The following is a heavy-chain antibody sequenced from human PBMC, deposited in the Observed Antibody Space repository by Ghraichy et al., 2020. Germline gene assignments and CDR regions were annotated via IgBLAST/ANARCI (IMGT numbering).Heavy chain of an antibody. CDR3: AKDRSVGAHLGFDC. D-gene: IGHD1-26*01. CDR2: ISWNSAIV. Sequence: GGSLRLSCGASGLSFDDYAMHWVRQAPGKGLEWVSGISWNSAIVRYADSVKGRFTISRDNAKNSLYLQMNSLRVEDTALYYCAKDRSVGAHLGFDCWGQGTLVTVSS. J-gene: IGHJ4*02. CDR1: GLSFDDYA. V-gene: IGHV3-9*01.